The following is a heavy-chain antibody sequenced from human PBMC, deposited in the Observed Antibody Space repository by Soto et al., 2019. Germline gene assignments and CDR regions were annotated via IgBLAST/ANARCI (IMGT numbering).Heavy chain of an antibody. CDR1: GGSFSGYY. Sequence: SETLSLTCAVYGGSFSGYYWSWIRQPPGKGLEWIGEINHSGSTNYNPSLKSRVTISVDTSKNQFSLKLSSVTAADTAVYYCARGLFRQWELLTRWFDPWGQGTLVT. J-gene: IGHJ5*02. V-gene: IGHV4-34*01. CDR3: ARGLFRQWELLTRWFDP. CDR2: INHSGST. D-gene: IGHD1-26*01.